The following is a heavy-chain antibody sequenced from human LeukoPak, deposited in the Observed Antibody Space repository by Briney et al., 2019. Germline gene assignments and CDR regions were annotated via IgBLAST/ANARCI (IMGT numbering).Heavy chain of an antibody. CDR2: INEDGREK. J-gene: IGHJ4*02. Sequence: GGSLRLSCAASGFSFSRFEMTWGRQAPGKGPEWVANINEDGREKHYVDSVKGRFTIFRDNGKNSLYLEMNSLRADDTAVYFCVQGGHFDFWGQGAPVTVSS. CDR3: VQGGHFDF. D-gene: IGHD3-16*01. V-gene: IGHV3-7*01. CDR1: GFSFSRFE.